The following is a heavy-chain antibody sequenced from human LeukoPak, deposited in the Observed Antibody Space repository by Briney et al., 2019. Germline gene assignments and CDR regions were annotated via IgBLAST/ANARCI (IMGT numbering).Heavy chain of an antibody. CDR2: ISAYNGNT. CDR1: GYTFTSFG. V-gene: IGHV1-18*01. Sequence: GASVKVSCKASGYTFTSFGITWVRQAPGQGLEWMGWISAYNGNTNYAQQLQGRVTMTTDTSTSTAYMELRSLRSDDTAVYFCARDSTALCYFDYWGQGTLVTVSS. J-gene: IGHJ4*02. CDR3: ARDSTALCYFDY. D-gene: IGHD1-26*01.